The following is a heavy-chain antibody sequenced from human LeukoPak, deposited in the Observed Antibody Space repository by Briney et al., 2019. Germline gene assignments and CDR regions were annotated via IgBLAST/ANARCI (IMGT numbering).Heavy chain of an antibody. CDR2: IYSGRST. J-gene: IGHJ4*02. D-gene: IGHD1-26*01. CDR3: ARGLLVGNTGYYFDY. Sequence: SETLSLTCTVSGGSISGYYWTWIRQPPGKGLEWIGYIYSGRSTNHHPSLKSRVALSVDTSKKQFSLKLSSVTAADTAVYYCARGLLVGNTGYYFDYWGQRTLVTVSS. V-gene: IGHV4-59*01. CDR1: GGSISGYY.